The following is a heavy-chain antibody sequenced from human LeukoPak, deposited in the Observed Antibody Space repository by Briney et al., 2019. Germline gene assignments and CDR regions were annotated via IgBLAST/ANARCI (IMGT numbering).Heavy chain of an antibody. J-gene: IGHJ4*02. D-gene: IGHD2-2*01. V-gene: IGHV3-23*01. Sequence: GGSLRLSCAASGFTFSSYAMGWVRQAPGKGLEWVSAISGSGGSTYYADSVKGRFTISRDNSKNTLYLQMNSLRAEDTAVYYCAKSLIVVVPAATIEIDYWGQGTLVTVSS. CDR2: ISGSGGST. CDR1: GFTFSSYA. CDR3: AKSLIVVVPAATIEIDY.